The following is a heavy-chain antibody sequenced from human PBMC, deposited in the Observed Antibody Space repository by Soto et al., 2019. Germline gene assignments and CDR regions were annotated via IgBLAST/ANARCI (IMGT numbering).Heavy chain of an antibody. CDR1: GFSFSKAW. CDR2: IRSRSGTT. V-gene: IGHV3-15*07. J-gene: IGHJ4*02. CDR3: TTSGNPNIVDH. Sequence: EVQLVESGGGLVKPGGSLRLSYAASGFSFSKAWMNWVRQAPGKGLEWVGRIRSRSGTTDYAAPVKGRFTISRDDSKYTLYLQMNSLKVEDTAVYFCTTSGNPNIVDHWGQGTLVIVSS.